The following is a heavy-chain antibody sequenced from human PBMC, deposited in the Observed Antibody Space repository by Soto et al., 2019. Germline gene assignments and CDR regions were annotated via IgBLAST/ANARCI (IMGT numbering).Heavy chain of an antibody. J-gene: IGHJ4*02. CDR1: GFTFSYG. D-gene: IGHD2-15*01. CDR3: AKLVIGYCSVNTCDDY. Sequence: VQLLESGGGLIQPGGSLRLSCAASGFTFSYGIHWLRQAPGKGLEWVEYISYDSSNKFYGYSVKGRFTISRDNSNNTQFLQMNSLRAEDTAVYYCAKLVIGYCSVNTCDDYWGQGTLVAVSS. V-gene: IGHV3-30*18. CDR2: ISYDSSNK.